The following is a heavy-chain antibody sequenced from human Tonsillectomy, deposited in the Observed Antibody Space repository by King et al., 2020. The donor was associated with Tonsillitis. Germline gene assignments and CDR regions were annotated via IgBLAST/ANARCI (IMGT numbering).Heavy chain of an antibody. D-gene: IGHD1-26*01. J-gene: IGHJ6*03. Sequence: VQLVESGGGLVQPEGSLRVSCAASGFTFSSVWMSWVRQAPGKGLEGVANIKQDGSEKHYGDSVKGRFTISRDNAKNSLYLQLNSLRAEDTAVYYCARITYGSRYDCMDVWGKGTTVTVS. V-gene: IGHV3-7*03. CDR2: IKQDGSEK. CDR1: GFTFSSVW. CDR3: ARITYGSRYDCMDV.